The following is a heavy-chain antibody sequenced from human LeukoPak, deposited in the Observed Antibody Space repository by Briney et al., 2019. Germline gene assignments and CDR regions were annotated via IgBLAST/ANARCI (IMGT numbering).Heavy chain of an antibody. CDR3: ARAPEIGTTPSYFDY. V-gene: IGHV3-30*03. CDR1: GFTFSSYG. D-gene: IGHD1-7*01. Sequence: GGSLRLSCAASGFTFSSYGMHWVRQAPGKGLEWVAVISYDGSNKYHADSVKGRFTISRDNSKNTLYLQMNNLRGEDRAVYYCARAPEIGTTPSYFDYWGQGTLVTVSS. CDR2: ISYDGSNK. J-gene: IGHJ4*02.